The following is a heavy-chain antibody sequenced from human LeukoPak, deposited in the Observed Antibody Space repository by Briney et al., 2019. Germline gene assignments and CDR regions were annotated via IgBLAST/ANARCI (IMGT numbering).Heavy chain of an antibody. CDR2: IYYSGTT. D-gene: IGHD5-18*01. Sequence: NASETLSLTCTVSGGSISSGGYYWNWIRRHPGKGLEWIGYIYYSGTTYYNPSLKSRLTISVDTSKNQFSLKLSSVTAADTAVYYCAREYSYSYYFDYWGQGTLVTVSS. J-gene: IGHJ4*02. CDR3: AREYSYSYYFDY. V-gene: IGHV4-31*03. CDR1: GGSISSGGYY.